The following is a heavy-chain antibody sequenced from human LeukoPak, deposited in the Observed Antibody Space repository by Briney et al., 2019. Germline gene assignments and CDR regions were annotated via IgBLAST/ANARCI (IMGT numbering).Heavy chain of an antibody. CDR3: ARDGIAAAVNNWFDP. CDR2: IYTSGST. V-gene: IGHV4-4*07. CDR1: GGSISSYY. Sequence: SETLSLTCTVSGGSISSYYWSWIRQPAGKGLEWIGRIYTSGSTNYNPSLKSRVTMSVDTSKTQFSLKLSSVTAADTAVYYCARDGIAAAVNNWFDPWGQGTLVTVSS. D-gene: IGHD6-13*01. J-gene: IGHJ5*02.